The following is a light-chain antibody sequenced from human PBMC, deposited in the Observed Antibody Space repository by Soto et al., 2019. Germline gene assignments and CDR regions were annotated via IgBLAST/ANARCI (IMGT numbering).Light chain of an antibody. Sequence: DIVMTQTPLSLSVTPGQPASISCKSIQSLLYSDGKTYLSWYLQKPGQPPQLPIYEVSNRFSGVPDRFSGSGSGKDFTLRIGRVEAEDVGGYYFMQTGQLPGTFGQGPMVEIK. CDR2: EVS. V-gene: IGKV2D-29*01. J-gene: IGKJ1*01. CDR1: QSLLYSDGKTY. CDR3: MQTGQLPGT.